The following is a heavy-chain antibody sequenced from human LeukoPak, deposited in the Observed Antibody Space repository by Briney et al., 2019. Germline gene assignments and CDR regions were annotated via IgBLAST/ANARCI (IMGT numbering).Heavy chain of an antibody. Sequence: SETLSLTCAVYGGSFSGYYWSWIRQPPGKGLEWIGEINHSGSTNYNPSLKSRVTISVDTSKNQFSLKLSSVTAADTAVYYCARGPSYGDYVPPYKNWFDPWGEGTLVTVSS. CDR1: GGSFSGYY. V-gene: IGHV4-34*01. D-gene: IGHD4-17*01. CDR3: ARGPSYGDYVPPYKNWFDP. J-gene: IGHJ5*02. CDR2: INHSGST.